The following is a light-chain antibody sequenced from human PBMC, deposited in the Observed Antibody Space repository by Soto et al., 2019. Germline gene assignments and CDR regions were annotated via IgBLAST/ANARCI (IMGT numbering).Light chain of an antibody. V-gene: IGLV2-23*01. CDR3: CSYAGQSTVT. CDR1: SPNVGVYEL. CDR2: EGS. J-gene: IGLJ2*01. Sequence: QAVVTQPASVSGSPGQSITISCTGTSPNVGVYELVSWYQQHPGKAPKLIIYEGSKRPSGVSNRFSGSKSGNAASLTISGLQAEDEADYHCCSYAGQSTVTFGGGTKVTVL.